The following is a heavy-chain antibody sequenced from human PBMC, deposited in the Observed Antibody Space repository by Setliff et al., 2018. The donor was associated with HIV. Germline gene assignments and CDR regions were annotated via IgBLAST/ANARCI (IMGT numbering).Heavy chain of an antibody. D-gene: IGHD3-10*01. V-gene: IGHV4-59*12. CDR3: ARETNASGSLTAYWYFDL. CDR2: IYYSGST. Sequence: PSETLSLTCTVSGGSISSYYWSWIRQPPGKGLEWIGYIYYSGSTNYNPSLKSRVTISVDRSKNQFSLKLNSVTAADTAVYYCARETNASGSLTAYWYFDLSGRGTLVTVSS. CDR1: GGSISSYY. J-gene: IGHJ2*01.